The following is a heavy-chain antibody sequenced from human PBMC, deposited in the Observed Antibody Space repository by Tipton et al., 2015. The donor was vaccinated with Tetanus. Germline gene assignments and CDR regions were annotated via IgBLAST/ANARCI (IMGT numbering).Heavy chain of an antibody. D-gene: IGHD2-2*01. CDR3: ARGTYQPSFDY. CDR2: IYYSGST. CDR1: GFTVSSNY. V-gene: IGHV4-59*02. Sequence: LRLSCAASGFTVSSNYMSWIRQHPGKGLEWIGYIYYSGSTYYNPSLKSRVTISVDTSKNQFSLKLSSVTAADTAVYYCARGTYQPSFDYWGQGTLVTVSS. J-gene: IGHJ4*02.